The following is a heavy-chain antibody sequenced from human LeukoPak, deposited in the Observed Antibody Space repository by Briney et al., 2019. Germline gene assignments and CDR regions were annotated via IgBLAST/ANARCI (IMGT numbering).Heavy chain of an antibody. J-gene: IGHJ6*02. CDR2: INPNSGGT. D-gene: IGHD3-10*01. CDR3: ARAGLKYYYGSGSYPPHYYYGMDV. Sequence: ASVKVSCKASGYTFTGYCMHWVRQAPGQGLEWMGWINPNSGGTNYAQKFQGRVTMTRDTSISTAYMELSRLRSDDTAVYYCARAGLKYYYGSGSYPPHYYYGMDVWGQGTTVTVSS. CDR1: GYTFTGYC. V-gene: IGHV1-2*02.